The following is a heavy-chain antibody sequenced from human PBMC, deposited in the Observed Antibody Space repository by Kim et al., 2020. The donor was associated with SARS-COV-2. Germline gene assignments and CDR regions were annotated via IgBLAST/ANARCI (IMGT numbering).Heavy chain of an antibody. CDR2: ISHSGRST. CDR3: AKEAGETNSWYVPYDS. V-gene: IGHV3-23*01. CDR1: GFSFSDYV. D-gene: IGHD6-13*01. J-gene: IGHJ4*02. Sequence: GGSLRLSCVASGFSFSDYVMTWVRQAPGKGLEWVSAISHSGRSTYYADSLKGRFTISRDNSKNTLFLQMNSLRAEDTAVYYCAKEAGETNSWYVPYDSWGQGTLVTVSS.